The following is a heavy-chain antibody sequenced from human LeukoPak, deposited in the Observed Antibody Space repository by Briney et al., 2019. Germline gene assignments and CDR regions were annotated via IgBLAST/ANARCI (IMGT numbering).Heavy chain of an antibody. V-gene: IGHV4-59*01. J-gene: IGHJ4*02. D-gene: IGHD3-22*01. CDR2: IYYRGST. CDR3: ARADYDSSAYYYNFDY. Sequence: SETLSLTCTVSGGSISGYYWSWIRQPPGKGLEWIGYIYYRGSTNYNPSLKSRVTISVDTSKNQFSLKLSSVTAAATAVYYCARADYDSSAYYYNFDYWGQGTLVTVSS. CDR1: GGSISGYY.